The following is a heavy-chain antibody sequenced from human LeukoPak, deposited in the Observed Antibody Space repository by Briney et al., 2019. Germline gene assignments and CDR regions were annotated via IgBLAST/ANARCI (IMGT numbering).Heavy chain of an antibody. CDR2: IYYSGST. Sequence: SGTLSLTCTVSGGSISSHYWSWIRQPPGKGLEWIGYIYYSGSTNYNPSLKSRVTISVDTSKNQFSLKLSSVTAADTAVYYCARGYCSSTSCYRWFDPWGQGTLVTVSS. CDR3: ARGYCSSTSCYRWFDP. CDR1: GGSISSHY. V-gene: IGHV4-59*11. D-gene: IGHD2-2*01. J-gene: IGHJ5*02.